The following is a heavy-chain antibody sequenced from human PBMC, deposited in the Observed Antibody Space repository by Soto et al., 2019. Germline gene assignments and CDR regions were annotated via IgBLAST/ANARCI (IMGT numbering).Heavy chain of an antibody. D-gene: IGHD2-2*01. Sequence: PSETLSLTCAVSGGSISSGGYSWSWIRQPPGKGLEWIGYIYHSGSTYYNPSLKSRVTISVDRSKNQFSLKLSSVTAADTAVYYCSRGGYYCSSTSCYSYYFDYWGQGTLVTVSS. CDR2: IYHSGST. V-gene: IGHV4-30-2*01. J-gene: IGHJ4*02. CDR3: SRGGYYCSSTSCYSYYFDY. CDR1: GGSISSGGYS.